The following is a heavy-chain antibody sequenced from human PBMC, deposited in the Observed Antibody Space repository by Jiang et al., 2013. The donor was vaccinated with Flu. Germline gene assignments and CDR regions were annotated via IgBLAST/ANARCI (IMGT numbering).Heavy chain of an antibody. D-gene: IGHD3-9*01. CDR2: IWHDGSNK. J-gene: IGHJ4*02. CDR3: ATLRGSSYDTYLADY. V-gene: IGHV3-30*02. CDR1: GFTFSYYG. Sequence: QLVESGGGVVQPGGSLRLSCAASGFTFSYYGMHWVRQSPGKGLEWLASIWHDGSNKFYADSVRGRFTLSRDNSKNTLYLQMNSLRPEDTAVYYCATLRGSSYDTYLADYWGQGTLVTVSS.